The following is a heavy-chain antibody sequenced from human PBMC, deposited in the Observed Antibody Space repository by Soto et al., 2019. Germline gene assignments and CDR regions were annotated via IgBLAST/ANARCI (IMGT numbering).Heavy chain of an antibody. V-gene: IGHV1-46*04. CDR3: ARDWRYSSGLDY. CDR1: GFTFTTYF. Sequence: QVQLVQSGAEVKKPGASVKVSCKASGFTFTTYFMHWLRQAPGQGLEWMGVISPSGDATTYAKNLEGRVTVTKDTSTTTVYMELSSLRSDDTAVYYCARDWRYSSGLDYWGQGTLVTVSS. J-gene: IGHJ4*02. CDR2: ISPSGDAT. D-gene: IGHD6-19*01.